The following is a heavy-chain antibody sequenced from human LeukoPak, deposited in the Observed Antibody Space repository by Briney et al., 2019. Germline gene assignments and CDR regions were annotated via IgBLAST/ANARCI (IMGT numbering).Heavy chain of an antibody. CDR3: ARDHIAVAGPFDY. V-gene: IGHV3-64*04. D-gene: IGHD6-19*01. Sequence: PGGSLRLSCSASGFTFSSYAMHWVRQAPGKGLEYVSAISSNGGSTYYADSVKGRFTISRDNAKNSLYLQMNSLGAEDTAVYYCARDHIAVAGPFDYWGQGTLVTVSS. CDR1: GFTFSSYA. J-gene: IGHJ4*02. CDR2: ISSNGGST.